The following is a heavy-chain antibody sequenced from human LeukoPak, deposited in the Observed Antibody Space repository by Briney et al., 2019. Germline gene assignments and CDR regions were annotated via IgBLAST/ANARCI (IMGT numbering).Heavy chain of an antibody. Sequence: PSETLSLTCTVSGGSISSYYWSWIRQPPGKGLEWIGYIYYSGSTNYNPSLKSRVTISVDTSKNQFSLKLSSVTAADTAVYYCASSSISLVTQLQDYYYMDVWGKGTTVTVSS. CDR2: IYYSGST. V-gene: IGHV4-59*01. CDR3: ASSSISLVTQLQDYYYMDV. CDR1: GGSISSYY. J-gene: IGHJ6*03. D-gene: IGHD4-23*01.